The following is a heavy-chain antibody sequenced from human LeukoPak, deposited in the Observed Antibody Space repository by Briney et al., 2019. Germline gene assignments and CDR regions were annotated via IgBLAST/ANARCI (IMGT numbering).Heavy chain of an antibody. V-gene: IGHV1-2*02. CDR2: INPNSGGT. CDR1: GYTFTGYY. J-gene: IGHJ4*02. Sequence: ASVKVSCKASGYTFTGYYMHWVRQAPGQGLERMGWINPNSGGTSYAQKFQGRVTMTRDTSISTAYMELSRLRSDDTAVYYCAREGSSSCVDYWGQGTLVTVSS. D-gene: IGHD6-6*01. CDR3: AREGSSSCVDY.